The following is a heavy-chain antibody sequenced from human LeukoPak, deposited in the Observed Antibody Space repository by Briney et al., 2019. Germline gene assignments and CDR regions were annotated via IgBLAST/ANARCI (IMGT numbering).Heavy chain of an antibody. CDR2: ISYDGSNK. V-gene: IGHV3-30*04. J-gene: IGHJ4*02. CDR3: ARDLGYCSGGSCYSGGY. CDR1: GFTFSSYA. Sequence: GRSLRLSCAASGFTFSSYAMHWVRQAPGKGLEWVAVISYDGSNKYYADSVKGRFTIPRDNSKNTLYLQMNSLRAEDTAVYYCARDLGYCSGGSCYSGGYWGQGTLVTVSS. D-gene: IGHD2-15*01.